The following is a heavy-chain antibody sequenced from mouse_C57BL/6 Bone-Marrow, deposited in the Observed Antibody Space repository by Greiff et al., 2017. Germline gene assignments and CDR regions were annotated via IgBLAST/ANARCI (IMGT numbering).Heavy chain of an antibody. V-gene: IGHV1-81*01. CDR1: GYTFTSYG. J-gene: IGHJ3*01. Sequence: QVQLQESGAELARPGASVKLSCKASGYTFTSYGISWVKQRTGQGLEWIGEIYPRSGNTYYNEKFKGKATLTADKSSSTAYMELRSLTSEDSAVYFCARDDYEAWFAYWGQGTLVTVSA. D-gene: IGHD2-4*01. CDR3: ARDDYEAWFAY. CDR2: IYPRSGNT.